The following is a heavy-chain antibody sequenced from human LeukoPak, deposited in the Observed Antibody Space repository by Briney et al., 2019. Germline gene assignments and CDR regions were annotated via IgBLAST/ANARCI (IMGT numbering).Heavy chain of an antibody. CDR3: AKYYYDSSGYLTSDY. CDR1: GFTVSSNY. V-gene: IGHV3-66*01. CDR2: IYSGGST. J-gene: IGHJ4*02. Sequence: GGSLRLSCAASGFTVSSNYMSWVRQAPGKGLEWVSVIYSGGSTYYADSVKGRFTISRDNSKNTLYLQMNSLGAEDTAVYYCAKYYYDSSGYLTSDYWGQGTLVTVSS. D-gene: IGHD3-22*01.